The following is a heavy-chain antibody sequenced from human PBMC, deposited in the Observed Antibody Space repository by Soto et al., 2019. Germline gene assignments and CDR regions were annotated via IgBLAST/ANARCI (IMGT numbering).Heavy chain of an antibody. D-gene: IGHD6-13*01. CDR3: ARAGIAAAGTALDY. Sequence: QVQLVQSGAEVKKPGSSVKVSCKASGGTFSSYTISWVRQAPGQGLEWMGRIIPILGIANYAQKFQGRVTITADKSTSTAYMELSSLRSEDTAVYYCARAGIAAAGTALDYWGQGTPVTVSS. V-gene: IGHV1-69*02. CDR1: GGTFSSYT. J-gene: IGHJ4*02. CDR2: IIPILGIA.